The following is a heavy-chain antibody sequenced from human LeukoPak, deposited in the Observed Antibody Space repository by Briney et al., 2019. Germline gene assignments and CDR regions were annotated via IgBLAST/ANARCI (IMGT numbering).Heavy chain of an antibody. V-gene: IGHV4-39*07. CDR3: ARGGGPGHVWGSYRPRGGAFDI. J-gene: IGHJ3*02. CDR1: GGSISSSSYY. CDR2: IYYSGST. D-gene: IGHD3-16*02. Sequence: PETLSLTCTVSGGSISSSSYYWGWIRQPPGKGLEWIGSIYYSGSTYYNPSLKSRVTISVDTSKNQFSLKLSSVTAADTAVYYCARGGGPGHVWGSYRPRGGAFDIWGQGTMVTVSS.